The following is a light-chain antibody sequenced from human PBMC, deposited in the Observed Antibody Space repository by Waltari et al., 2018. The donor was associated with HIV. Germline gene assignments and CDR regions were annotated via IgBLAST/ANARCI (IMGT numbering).Light chain of an antibody. V-gene: IGKV4-1*01. J-gene: IGKJ2*01. CDR1: QSVLYSSNNKKY. CDR2: WAS. Sequence: DIVMTQSPASLGVSLGERATINCKSNQSVLYSSNNKKYLAWYKHKPRQPPKLLIYWASSRESGVPDRFSGSGSGTGFTLTISSLQAEDVAVYYCQQYFKTPYTFGQGTKLDIK. CDR3: QQYFKTPYT.